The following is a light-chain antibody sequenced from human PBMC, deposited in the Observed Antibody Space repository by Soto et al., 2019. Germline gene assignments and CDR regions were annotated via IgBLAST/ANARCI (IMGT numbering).Light chain of an antibody. V-gene: IGLV2-14*01. CDR1: SSDVGGYNY. J-gene: IGLJ1*01. Sequence: QSALTQPASVSGSPGQSITISCTGTSSDVGGYNYVSWYQQHPGKAPKLMIYDVSNRPSGVSNRFSGSKSGNTASLTISGLQAEDEADYYCSSYTSSSNLAAFGTWTKVTV. CDR3: SSYTSSSNLAA. CDR2: DVS.